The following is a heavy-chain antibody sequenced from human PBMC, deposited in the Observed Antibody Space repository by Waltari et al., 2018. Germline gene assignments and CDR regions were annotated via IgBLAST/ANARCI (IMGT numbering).Heavy chain of an antibody. D-gene: IGHD3-10*01. CDR3: GRRTHYYGSGTYYYMDV. CDR2: IRPYNGNT. J-gene: IGHJ6*03. CDR1: GYGFSNYG. Sequence: QVQLVQSGAEVKKPGASVKVSCKASGYGFSNYGISWVRQAPGQGLEWMGWIRPYNGNTDYAQELQGRVTLTTDRSTSTAYMELRSLRYDDTAVYYCGRRTHYYGSGTYYYMDVWGKGTTVTVSS. V-gene: IGHV1-18*01.